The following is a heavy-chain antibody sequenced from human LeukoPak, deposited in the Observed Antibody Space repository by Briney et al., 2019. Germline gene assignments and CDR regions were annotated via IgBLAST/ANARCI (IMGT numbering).Heavy chain of an antibody. CDR3: AELGITMIGGV. Sequence: GGSLRLSCAASGFTVSSNYMSWVRPAPGKGLEWVSVIYSGGSTYYADSVKGRFTISRDNSKSTLYLQMNSLRAENTAVYYCAELGITMIGGVCGKGTTVTISS. CDR1: GFTVSSNY. V-gene: IGHV3-66*01. D-gene: IGHD3-10*02. J-gene: IGHJ6*04. CDR2: IYSGGST.